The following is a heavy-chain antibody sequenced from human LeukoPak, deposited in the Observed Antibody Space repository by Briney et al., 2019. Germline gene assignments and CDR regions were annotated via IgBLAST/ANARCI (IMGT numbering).Heavy chain of an antibody. CDR1: GGSFSGYY. D-gene: IGHD2-2*01. V-gene: IGHV4-34*01. CDR3: ARQVRRYCSSTSCYGFDY. J-gene: IGHJ4*02. CDR2: INHSGST. Sequence: PSETLSLTCAVYGGSFSGYYWSWIRQPPGKGLEWIGEINHSGSTNYNPSLKSRVTISVDTSKNQFSLKLSSVTAADTAVYYCARQVRRYCSSTSCYGFDYWGQGTLVTVSS.